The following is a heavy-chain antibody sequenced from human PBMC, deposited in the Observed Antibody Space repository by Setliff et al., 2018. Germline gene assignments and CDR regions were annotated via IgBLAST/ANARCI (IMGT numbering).Heavy chain of an antibody. D-gene: IGHD4-17*01. V-gene: IGHV4-38-2*01. CDR2: IYRNGNT. Sequence: KTSETLSLTCSVSDFSINSGYYWGWIRQSPGEGLEWIGSIYRNGNTYYNPSLKSRVTISVDTSKNQLSLKLNSVTAADTAVYYCARHIDYGDFQYFDYWGQGTLVTVSS. CDR1: DFSINSGYY. J-gene: IGHJ4*02. CDR3: ARHIDYGDFQYFDY.